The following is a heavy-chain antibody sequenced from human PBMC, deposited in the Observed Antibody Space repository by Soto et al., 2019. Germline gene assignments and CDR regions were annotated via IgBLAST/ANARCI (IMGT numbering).Heavy chain of an antibody. CDR1: GFTFSSYG. J-gene: IGHJ6*02. CDR3: AKDGDFWSGYYPPRYYYGMDV. CDR2: ISYDGSNK. V-gene: IGHV3-30*18. D-gene: IGHD3-3*01. Sequence: GSLRLSCAASGFTFSSYGMHWVRQAPGKGLEWVAVISYDGSNKYYADSVKGRFTISRDNSKNTLYLQMNSLRAEDTAVYYCAKDGDFWSGYYPPRYYYGMDVWGQGTTVTVSS.